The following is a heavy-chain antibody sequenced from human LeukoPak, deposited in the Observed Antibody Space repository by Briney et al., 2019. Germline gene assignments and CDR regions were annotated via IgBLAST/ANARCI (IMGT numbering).Heavy chain of an antibody. CDR1: GYTFTSYG. V-gene: IGHV1-18*01. Sequence: ASVKVSCKASGYTFTSYGISWVRQAPGQGLEWMGWISAYNGNTNYAQKLQGRVTMTTDTSTSTAYMELRSLRSDDTAVYYCALGASLDYYYYMDVWGKGTTVTISS. CDR2: ISAYNGNT. D-gene: IGHD3-3*02. CDR3: ALGASLDYYYYMDV. J-gene: IGHJ6*03.